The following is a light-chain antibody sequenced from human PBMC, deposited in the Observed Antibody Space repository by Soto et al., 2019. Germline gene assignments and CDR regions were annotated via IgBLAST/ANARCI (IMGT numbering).Light chain of an antibody. CDR2: WAS. CDR3: HQYYSAPQA. V-gene: IGKV4-1*01. J-gene: IGKJ4*01. CDR1: QNLFYTSSNKSY. Sequence: DTVMTQSPDSLAVSLGETATIKCKSNQNLFYTSSNKSYLAWYQQKPGQRPRLLIYWASTRESGVPDRFSGSGSGTDFTLSISNLQADDVAVYYCHQYYSAPQAFGGGTKVEI.